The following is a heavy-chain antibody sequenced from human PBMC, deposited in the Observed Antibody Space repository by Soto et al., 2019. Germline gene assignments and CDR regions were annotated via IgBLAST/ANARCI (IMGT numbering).Heavy chain of an antibody. CDR3: ASEHGVAVATILYYFDY. Sequence: QVDLVQSGAEVKKAGSSVKVSCKAPGGTFKNNGISWVRQAPGQGLEWMGGLIPVFGTTKSAQRVQGRLTITADDSTSTAYMELSSLRYEDTAIYYCASEHGVAVATILYYFDYWGQGTLVTVSS. CDR1: GGTFKNNG. D-gene: IGHD5-12*01. J-gene: IGHJ4*02. V-gene: IGHV1-69*01. CDR2: LIPVFGTT.